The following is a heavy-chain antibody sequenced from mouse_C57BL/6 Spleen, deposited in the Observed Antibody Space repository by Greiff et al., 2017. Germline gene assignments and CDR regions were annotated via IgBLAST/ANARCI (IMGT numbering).Heavy chain of an antibody. CDR1: GYAFSSYW. D-gene: IGHD3-1*01. CDR2: IYPGDGDT. Sequence: QVQLQQSGAELVKPGASVKISCKASGYAFSSYWMNWVKQRPGEGLEWIGQIYPGDGDTNYNGKFKGKATLTADKSSSTAYMQLSSLTSEDSAVYFCARSGDVGTWFAYWGQGTLVTVSA. V-gene: IGHV1-80*01. CDR3: ARSGDVGTWFAY. J-gene: IGHJ3*01.